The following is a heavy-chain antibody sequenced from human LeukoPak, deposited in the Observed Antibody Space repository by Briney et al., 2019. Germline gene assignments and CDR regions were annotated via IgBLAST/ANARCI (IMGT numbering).Heavy chain of an antibody. J-gene: IGHJ4*02. Sequence: GGSLRLSCAASGFTFSSYWMSWVRQAPGKGLEWVSYISSSSSTIYYADSVKGRFTISRDNAKNSLYLQMNSLRAEDTAVYYCARDRGAYCGGDCYLDYWGQGTLVTVSS. V-gene: IGHV3-48*04. CDR2: ISSSSSTI. CDR3: ARDRGAYCGGDCYLDY. CDR1: GFTFSSYW. D-gene: IGHD2-21*02.